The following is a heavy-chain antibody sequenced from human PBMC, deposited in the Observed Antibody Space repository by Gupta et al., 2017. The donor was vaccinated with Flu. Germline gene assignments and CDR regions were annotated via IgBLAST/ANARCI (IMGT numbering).Heavy chain of an antibody. V-gene: IGHV4-30-4*01. CDR3: ARVYLARGVDF. CDR1: GGSVGSADQY. J-gene: IGHJ4*02. Sequence: QVQLQESGPGLVKPSQTLSLTCTVSGGSVGSADQYWSWIRQPPGKGLECIGYIYDSGSTYYNPSLKSRVSISLDTSKNQFSLKLSSVTAADTAVYFCARVYLARGVDFWGQGTLVTVSS. CDR2: IYDSGST. D-gene: IGHD5/OR15-5a*01.